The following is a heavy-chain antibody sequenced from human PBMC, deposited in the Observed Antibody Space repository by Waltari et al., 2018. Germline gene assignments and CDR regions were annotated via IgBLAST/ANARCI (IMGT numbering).Heavy chain of an antibody. J-gene: IGHJ2*01. CDR3: TAARGRFWYFAL. Sequence: EVQLGESGGGLVKPGGSLRLSCAASGFTFINAWMNCVRQAPGKGLEWVGRIKSKTDGGTTAYAAPVKGRFTISRDDSKNIVYLQVNSMQTDDTAIYYCTAARGRFWYFALWGRGTLVTVSS. CDR1: GFTFINAW. V-gene: IGHV3-15*07. CDR2: IKSKTDGGTT. D-gene: IGHD3-16*01.